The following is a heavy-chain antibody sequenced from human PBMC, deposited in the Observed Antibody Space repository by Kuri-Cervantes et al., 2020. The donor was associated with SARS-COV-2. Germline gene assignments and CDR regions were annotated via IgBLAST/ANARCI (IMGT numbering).Heavy chain of an antibody. CDR3: ARGGRRAGAYYFDL. CDR1: GGSISSYY. V-gene: IGHV4-4*07. Sequence: ESLKISCTVSGGSISSYYWSWIRQSAAKELKWIGRISATGNTNYIPGLKSRVTMSVDTSQSQFSLRLNSVTAADTATYYCARGGRRAGAYYFDLWGPGILVTVSS. CDR2: ISATGNT. D-gene: IGHD2-21*01. J-gene: IGHJ4*02.